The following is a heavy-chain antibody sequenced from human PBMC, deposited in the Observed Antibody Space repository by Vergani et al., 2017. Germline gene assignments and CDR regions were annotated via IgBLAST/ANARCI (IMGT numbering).Heavy chain of an antibody. CDR1: GFTFSSYA. J-gene: IGHJ4*02. D-gene: IGHD1-14*01. CDR3: AREGVRRNRAILDY. CDR2: ISYDGSNK. V-gene: IGHV3-30-3*01. Sequence: QVQLVESGGGVVQPGRSLRLSCAASGFTFSSYAMHWVRQAPGKGLEWVAVISYDGSNKYYADSVKRRFTISRDNSKNTLYLQMNSLRAEDTAVYYCAREGVRRNRAILDYWGQGTLVTVSS.